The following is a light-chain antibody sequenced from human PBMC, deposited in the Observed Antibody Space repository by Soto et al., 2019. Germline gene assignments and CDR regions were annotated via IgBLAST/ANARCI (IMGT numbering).Light chain of an antibody. Sequence: QSVLTQPPSVSGAPGQGVTISCTGSSSNIGAGYDVHWYQQLPGTSPKLLIFSNAQRPSGVPDRFSGSKSGTSASLAISGLRSEDEADYYCAAWDDSLSGWVFGGGTKLTVL. V-gene: IGLV1-40*01. CDR1: SSNIGAGYD. CDR2: SNA. J-gene: IGLJ3*02. CDR3: AAWDDSLSGWV.